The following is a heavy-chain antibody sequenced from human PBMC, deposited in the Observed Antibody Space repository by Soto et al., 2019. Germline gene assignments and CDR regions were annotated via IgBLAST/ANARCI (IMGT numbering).Heavy chain of an antibody. CDR2: IDPGRNVI. CDR3: AREDTNCGGDCLSL. Sequence: EVQLVESGGDLVQPGGSLRLSCAASGFILSTFEMNWVRQAPGRGLEWLSYIDPGRNVIHYADSVRGRFTVSRDSAKNSLYLQMNSLRAEDTAIYYCAREDTNCGGDCLSLWGQGTLVTVSS. D-gene: IGHD2-21*02. J-gene: IGHJ4*02. V-gene: IGHV3-48*03. CDR1: GFILSTFE.